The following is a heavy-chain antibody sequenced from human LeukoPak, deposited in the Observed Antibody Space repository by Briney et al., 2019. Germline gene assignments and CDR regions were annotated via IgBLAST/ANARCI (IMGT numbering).Heavy chain of an antibody. J-gene: IGHJ4*02. Sequence: GGSLRLSCAASGFTFSDHYLDWVRQAPGKGLEWVGRIKSKTDGGTTDYAAPVKGRFTISRDDSKNTLYLQMNSLKTEDTAVYYCTTASKKSFDYWGQGTLVTVSS. CDR1: GFTFSDHY. CDR3: TTASKKSFDY. V-gene: IGHV3-15*01. CDR2: IKSKTDGGTT.